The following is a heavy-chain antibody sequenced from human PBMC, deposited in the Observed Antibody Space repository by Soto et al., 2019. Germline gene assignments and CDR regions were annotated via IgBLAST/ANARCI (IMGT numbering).Heavy chain of an antibody. V-gene: IGHV1-18*01. CDR3: AILGAPTVSYYYYYMDV. Sequence: ASVKVSCKASGYTFTSYGISWVRQAPGQGLEWMGWISAYNGNTNYAQKLQGRVTMTTDTSTSTAYMELRSLRSDDTAVYYCAILGAPTVSYYYYYMDVWGKGTTVTVSS. CDR2: ISAYNGNT. CDR1: GYTFTSYG. J-gene: IGHJ6*03. D-gene: IGHD4-17*01.